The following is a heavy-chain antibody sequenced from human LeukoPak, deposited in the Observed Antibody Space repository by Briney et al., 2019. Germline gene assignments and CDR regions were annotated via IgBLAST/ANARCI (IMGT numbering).Heavy chain of an antibody. CDR3: AKGGLGEAGLGD. D-gene: IGHD1-26*01. V-gene: IGHV3-23*01. Sequence: PGGSLRLSCAASGFTFSGYAMTWVRQAPGKGPEWVSSITGTGDATFYADSVKGRFSISRDNSRRTLYLQMNSLRADEQALYYCAKGGLGEAGLGDWGQGTLVTVSS. J-gene: IGHJ4*02. CDR2: ITGTGDAT. CDR1: GFTFSGYA.